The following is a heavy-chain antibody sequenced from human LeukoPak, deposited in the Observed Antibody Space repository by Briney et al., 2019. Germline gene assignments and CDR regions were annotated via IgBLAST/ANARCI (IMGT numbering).Heavy chain of an antibody. CDR1: GSTFSSYW. CDR3: AKLGTTVVTPWLLGAFDI. V-gene: IGHV3-23*01. J-gene: IGHJ3*02. CDR2: ISGSGGST. Sequence: GGSLILSCAASGSTFSSYWMSWVRQAPGKGLEWVSAISGSGGSTYYADSVKGRFTISRDNSKNTLYLQMNSLRAEDTAVYYCAKLGTTVVTPWLLGAFDIWGQGTMVTVSS. D-gene: IGHD4-23*01.